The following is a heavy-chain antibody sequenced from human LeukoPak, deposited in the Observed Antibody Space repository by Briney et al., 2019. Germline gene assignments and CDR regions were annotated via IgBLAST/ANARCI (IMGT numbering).Heavy chain of an antibody. D-gene: IGHD1-26*01. CDR3: ARDHKWGTELGFDY. J-gene: IGHJ4*02. V-gene: IGHV3-21*01. CDR1: GFTFSSYS. CDR2: ISSSSSYI. Sequence: GGSLRLSCAASGFTFSSYSMNWVRQAPGKGLEWVSSISSSSSYIYYADSVKGRFTISRDNAKNSLYLQMNSLRAEDTAVYYCARDHKWGTELGFDYWGQGTLVTVSS.